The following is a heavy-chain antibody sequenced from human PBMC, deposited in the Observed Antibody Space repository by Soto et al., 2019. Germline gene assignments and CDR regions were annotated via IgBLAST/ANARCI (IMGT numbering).Heavy chain of an antibody. CDR2: INRHGDST. Sequence: EVQLVESGGGVVRPGGSLRLSCAASGFGFDEYGMSWVRQGPGKGLEWVSGINRHGDSTGYADSVKGRVTISRDNAKNSLYLQMNGLKAEDTAVYYCSRDHRWGHEHGDYGDSWGQGTLVTVSS. D-gene: IGHD2-21*01. J-gene: IGHJ4*02. CDR3: SRDHRWGHEHGDYGDS. V-gene: IGHV3-20*04. CDR1: GFGFDEYG.